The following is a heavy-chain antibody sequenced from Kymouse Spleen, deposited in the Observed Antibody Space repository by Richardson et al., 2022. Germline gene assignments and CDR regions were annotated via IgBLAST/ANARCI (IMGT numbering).Heavy chain of an antibody. J-gene: IGHJ3*02. V-gene: IGHV4-61*01. Sequence: QVQLQESGPGLVKPSETLSLTCTVSGGSVSSGSYYWSWIRQPPGKGLEWIGYIYYSGSTNYNPSLKSRVTISVDTSKNQFSLKLSSVTAADTAVYYCARDGIVGATTDFDIWGQGTMVTVSS. CDR1: GGSVSSGSYY. CDR2: IYYSGST. D-gene: IGHD1-26*01. CDR3: ARDGIVGATTDFDI.